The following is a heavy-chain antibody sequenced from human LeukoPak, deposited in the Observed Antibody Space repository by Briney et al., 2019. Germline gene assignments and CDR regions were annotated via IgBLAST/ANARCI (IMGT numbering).Heavy chain of an antibody. CDR1: GYTFTSYY. CDR2: INPSGGTT. Sequence: ASVKVSCKASGYTFTSYYMHWVRQAPGQGLEWMGLINPSGGTTRYAQKFQGRVTMTRDLSTSTDYMELSSLRSDDTAVYFCARDNSVGDYAWWFDPWGQGTLVTVSS. D-gene: IGHD1-26*01. J-gene: IGHJ5*02. CDR3: ARDNSVGDYAWWFDP. V-gene: IGHV1-46*01.